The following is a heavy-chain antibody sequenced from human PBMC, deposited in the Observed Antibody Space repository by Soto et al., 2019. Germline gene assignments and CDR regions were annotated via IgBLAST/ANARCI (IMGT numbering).Heavy chain of an antibody. CDR3: ARGSQSYYDSSPFDY. Sequence: QVQLVESGGGVVQPGRSLRLSCAASGFTFSSYAMHWVRQAPGKGLEWVAVISYDGSNKYYADSVKGRFTISRDNSKNTLYLQMNSLRAEDTAVYYCARGSQSYYDSSPFDYWGLGTLVTVSS. V-gene: IGHV3-30-3*01. CDR1: GFTFSSYA. J-gene: IGHJ4*02. D-gene: IGHD3-22*01. CDR2: ISYDGSNK.